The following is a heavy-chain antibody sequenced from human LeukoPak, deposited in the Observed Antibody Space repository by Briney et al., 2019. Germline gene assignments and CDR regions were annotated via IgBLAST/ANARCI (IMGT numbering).Heavy chain of an antibody. CDR1: GFTFSSYS. D-gene: IGHD3-22*01. V-gene: IGHV3-74*01. Sequence: PGGSLRLSCAASGFTFSSYSMNWVRQAPGKGLVWVSHISSDGSSTNYADSVKGRFTISRDNARNTLYLQMNSLRAEDTAVYYCARSSDSSGYYVYWGQGTLVTVSS. CDR2: ISSDGSST. CDR3: ARSSDSSGYYVY. J-gene: IGHJ4*02.